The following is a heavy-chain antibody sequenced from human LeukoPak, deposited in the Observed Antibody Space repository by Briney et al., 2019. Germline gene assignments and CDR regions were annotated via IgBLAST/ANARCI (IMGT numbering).Heavy chain of an antibody. CDR3: ARENYYETSGLDY. D-gene: IGHD3-22*01. CDR2: IDSSSSYI. Sequence: GGSLRLSCAASGFTFSIYSMNWVRQAPGKGLEWVSSIDSSSSYIYYSDSVKGRFTISRDNAKNSLYLQMNSLRAEDTAVYYCARENYYETSGLDYWGQGTLVTVSS. CDR1: GFTFSIYS. V-gene: IGHV3-21*01. J-gene: IGHJ4*02.